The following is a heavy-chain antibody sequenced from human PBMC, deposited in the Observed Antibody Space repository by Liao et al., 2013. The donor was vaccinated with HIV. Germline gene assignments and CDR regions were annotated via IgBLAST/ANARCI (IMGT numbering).Heavy chain of an antibody. J-gene: IGHJ4*02. CDR1: GGSISSYY. Sequence: QVQLQESGPGLVKPSETLSLTCTVSGGSISSYYWNWVRQSAGKGLEWIGRVHASGSTYYNPSLKSRVTKSVDTSKNQFSLKLSSVTAADTAVYYCASGVGIAARKYFDYWGQGTLVTVSS. CDR2: VHASGST. V-gene: IGHV4-4*07. CDR3: ASGVGIAARKYFDY. D-gene: IGHD6-6*01.